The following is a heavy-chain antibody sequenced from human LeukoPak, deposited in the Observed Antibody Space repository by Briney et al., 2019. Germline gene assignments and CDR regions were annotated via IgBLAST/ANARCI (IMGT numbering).Heavy chain of an antibody. V-gene: IGHV1-18*01. CDR2: ISAYNGNT. D-gene: IGHD2-2*01. CDR1: GYTFTSYG. J-gene: IGHJ5*02. Sequence: GASVKVSCTASGYTFTSYGISWVRQAPGQGLEWMGWISAYNGNTNYAQKLQGRVTMTTDTSTSTAYMELRSLRTDDTAVYYCARDLYCSSTSCYWYWFDPWGQGTVVSVSS. CDR3: ARDLYCSSTSCYWYWFDP.